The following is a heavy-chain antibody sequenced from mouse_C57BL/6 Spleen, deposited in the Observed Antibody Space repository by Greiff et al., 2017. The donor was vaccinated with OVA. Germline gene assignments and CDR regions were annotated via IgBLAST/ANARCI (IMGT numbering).Heavy chain of an antibody. CDR1: GFTFSSYG. J-gene: IGHJ2*01. CDR3: ARQGGTAQATLDY. Sequence: EVQLVESGGDLVKPGGSLKLSCAASGFTFSSYGMSWVRQTPDKRLEWVATISSGGSYTYYPDSVKGRFTISRDNAKNTLYLQMSSLKSADTAMYYCARQGGTAQATLDYWGQGTTLTVSS. D-gene: IGHD3-2*02. V-gene: IGHV5-6*01. CDR2: ISSGGSYT.